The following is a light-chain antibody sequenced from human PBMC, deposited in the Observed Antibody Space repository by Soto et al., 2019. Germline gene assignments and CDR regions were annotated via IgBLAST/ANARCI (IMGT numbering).Light chain of an antibody. Sequence: IGLTPSPGTLFLSGGERATLSRRASQTFSNSFLSWFQQIPGKAPRLLIYGASMRATGIPDRLSDSGSGTDFTITISRLEPEDSAVYYCQQCGSSSTFGQGTRLEIK. CDR2: GAS. CDR3: QQCGSSST. CDR1: QTFSNSF. J-gene: IGKJ5*01. V-gene: IGKV3-20*01.